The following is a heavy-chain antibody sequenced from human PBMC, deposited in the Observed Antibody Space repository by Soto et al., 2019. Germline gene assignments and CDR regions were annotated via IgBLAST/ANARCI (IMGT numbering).Heavy chain of an antibody. CDR2: ISSSSTI. D-gene: IGHD3-10*01. CDR1: GFTFSSYS. Sequence: GGSLRLSCAASGFTFSSYSMNWVRQAPGKGLEWVSYISSSSTIYYADSVKGRFTISRDNAKNSLYLQMNSLRAEDTAVYYCARDITRSVNYYGSGSSDYWGQGTLVTVSS. J-gene: IGHJ4*02. CDR3: ARDITRSVNYYGSGSSDY. V-gene: IGHV3-48*01.